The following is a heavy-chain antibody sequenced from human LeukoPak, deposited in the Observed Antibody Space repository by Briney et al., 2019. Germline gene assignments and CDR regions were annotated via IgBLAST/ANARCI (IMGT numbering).Heavy chain of an antibody. Sequence: ASVKVSCKASGYTFSGYYMHWVRQAPGQGLEWMGWINSNSGDPNYAQKFQGRVTLARDTSISTAYMELSRLRSDDTAVYYCAREKGGNSGFDYWGRGTLSPSPQ. CDR1: GYTFSGYY. CDR2: INSNSGDP. D-gene: IGHD4-23*01. V-gene: IGHV1-2*02. CDR3: AREKGGNSGFDY. J-gene: IGHJ4*02.